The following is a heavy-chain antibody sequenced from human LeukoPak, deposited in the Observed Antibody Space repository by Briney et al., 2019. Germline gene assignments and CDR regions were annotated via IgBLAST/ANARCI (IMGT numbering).Heavy chain of an antibody. V-gene: IGHV3-30-3*01. CDR3: ARDPEVRVVVPAANGGAFDI. J-gene: IGHJ3*02. CDR1: GFTFSSYA. Sequence: GGSLRLSCAASGFTFSSYAMHWVRQAPGKGLEWVAVISYDGSNKYYADSVKGRFTISRDNSKNTLYLQMNSLRAEDTAVYYCARDPEVRVVVPAANGGAFDIWGQGTMVTVSS. CDR2: ISYDGSNK. D-gene: IGHD2-2*01.